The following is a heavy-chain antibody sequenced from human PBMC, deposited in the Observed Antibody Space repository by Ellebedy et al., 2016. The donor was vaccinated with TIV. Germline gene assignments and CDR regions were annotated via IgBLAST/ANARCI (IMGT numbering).Heavy chain of an antibody. V-gene: IGHV4-31*03. CDR1: GGSISSGGYY. Sequence: SETLSLTXTVSGGSISSGGYYWSWIRQHPGKGLEWIGYIYYSGSTYYNPSLKSRVTISVDTSKNQFSLKLSSVTAADTAVYYCAREYYYDSVNSPRWKNWFDPWGQGTLVTVSS. CDR3: AREYYYDSVNSPRWKNWFDP. J-gene: IGHJ5*02. D-gene: IGHD3-22*01. CDR2: IYYSGST.